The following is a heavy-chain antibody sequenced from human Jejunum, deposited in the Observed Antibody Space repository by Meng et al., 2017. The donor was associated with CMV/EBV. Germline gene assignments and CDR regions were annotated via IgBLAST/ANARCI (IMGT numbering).Heavy chain of an antibody. V-gene: IGHV3-74*01. CDR2: INTDGSIT. D-gene: IGHD3/OR15-3a*01. CDR1: GFTLRSYW. CDR3: VRVGTTGRVKFDL. J-gene: IGHJ6*02. Sequence: ASGFTLRSYWMQWVRQAPGKGLVWVARINTDGSITNYGDSVEGRFTVSRENVQNTLYLQMSSLRADDTAVYYCVRVGTTGRVKFDLWGQGTTVTVSS.